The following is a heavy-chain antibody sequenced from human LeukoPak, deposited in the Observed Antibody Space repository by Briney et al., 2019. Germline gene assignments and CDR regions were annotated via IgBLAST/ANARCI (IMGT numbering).Heavy chain of an antibody. V-gene: IGHV4-34*01. J-gene: IGHJ4*02. D-gene: IGHD3-10*01. Sequence: SGTLSLTCAVYGGSFSGYYWSWIRQPPGKGLEWIGEINHSGSTNYNPSLKSRVTISVDTSKNQFSLKLSSVTAADTAVYYCARGRLWYPDYWGQGTLVTVSS. CDR3: ARGRLWYPDY. CDR2: INHSGST. CDR1: GGSFSGYY.